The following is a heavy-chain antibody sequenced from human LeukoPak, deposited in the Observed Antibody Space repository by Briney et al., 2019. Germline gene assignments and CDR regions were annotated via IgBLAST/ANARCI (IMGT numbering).Heavy chain of an antibody. D-gene: IGHD1-26*01. V-gene: IGHV3-7*05. CDR1: GFTFSSYS. CDR3: ARYDGRYYSFEH. J-gene: IGHJ1*01. CDR2: IKQDGSDK. Sequence: PGGSLRLSCAASGFTFSSYSMNWVRQAPGKGLEWVANIKQDGSDKYYVDSVKGRFTISRDNAKNSLYLQMNILRAEDTAVYYCARYDGRYYSFEHWGQGTLVTVSS.